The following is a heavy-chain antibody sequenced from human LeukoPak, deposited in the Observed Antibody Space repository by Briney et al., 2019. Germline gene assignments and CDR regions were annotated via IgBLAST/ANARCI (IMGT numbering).Heavy chain of an antibody. CDR1: GGSISSGDYY. D-gene: IGHD2-15*01. Sequence: TLSLTCTVSGGSISSGDYYWSWIRQPPGKGLEWIGYIYYSGSTYYNPSLKSRVTISVDTSKNQFSLKLSSVTAADTAVYYCARDSVVVGIGYYFDYWGQGTLVTVSS. CDR2: IYYSGST. CDR3: ARDSVVVGIGYYFDY. V-gene: IGHV4-30-4*08. J-gene: IGHJ4*02.